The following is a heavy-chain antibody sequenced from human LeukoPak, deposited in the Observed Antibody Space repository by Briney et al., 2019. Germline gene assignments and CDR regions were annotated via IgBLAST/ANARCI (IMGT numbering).Heavy chain of an antibody. Sequence: KPSETLSLTCTVSGGSISSSSYYWGWIRQPPGKGLEWIGSIYYSGCTYYNPSLKSRVTISVDTSKNQFSLKLSSVTAADTAVYYCARLPRYYGDDYWGQGTLVTVSS. CDR3: ARLPRYYGDDY. V-gene: IGHV4-39*01. CDR2: IYYSGCT. D-gene: IGHD4-17*01. CDR1: GGSISSSSYY. J-gene: IGHJ4*02.